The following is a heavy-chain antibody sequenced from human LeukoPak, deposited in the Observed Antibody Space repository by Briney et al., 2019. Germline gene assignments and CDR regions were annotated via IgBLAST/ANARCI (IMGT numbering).Heavy chain of an antibody. Sequence: SETLSLTCAVYGGSFSGYYWSWIRQPPGKGLEWTGEINHSGSTNYNPSLKSRVTISVDTSKNQFSLKLSSVTAADTAVYYCARRRGGYSYGKYNWFDPWGQGTLVTVSS. CDR1: GGSFSGYY. D-gene: IGHD5-18*01. CDR3: ARRRGGYSYGKYNWFDP. V-gene: IGHV4-34*01. CDR2: INHSGST. J-gene: IGHJ5*02.